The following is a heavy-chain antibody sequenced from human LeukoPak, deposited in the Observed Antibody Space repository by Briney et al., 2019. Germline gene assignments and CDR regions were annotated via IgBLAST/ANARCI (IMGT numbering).Heavy chain of an antibody. Sequence: GGSLRLSCAASGFTFSNYAMSWVRQAPGRGLEWVLGISNSGGDKQYADSVKGRFTISRDNAKNSLYLQMNSLRAEDTAVYYCAELGITMIGGIWGKGTTVTISS. J-gene: IGHJ6*04. D-gene: IGHD3-10*02. CDR2: ISNSGGDK. V-gene: IGHV3-23*01. CDR3: AELGITMIGGI. CDR1: GFTFSNYA.